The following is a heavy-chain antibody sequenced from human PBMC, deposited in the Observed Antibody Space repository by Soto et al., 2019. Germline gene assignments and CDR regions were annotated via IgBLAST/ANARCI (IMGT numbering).Heavy chain of an antibody. CDR2: IYHSGST. Sequence: QVPLQESGPGLVKPSGTLSLTCAVSGGSISSSNWWSWVRQPPGKGLEWIGEIYHSGSTNYNPSLKSRVTISVDKSKNQFSLKLSSVTAADTAVYYCARAGRGYCSGGSCYSGLHGMDVWGQGTTVTVSS. J-gene: IGHJ6*02. D-gene: IGHD2-15*01. CDR3: ARAGRGYCSGGSCYSGLHGMDV. CDR1: GGSISSSNW. V-gene: IGHV4-4*02.